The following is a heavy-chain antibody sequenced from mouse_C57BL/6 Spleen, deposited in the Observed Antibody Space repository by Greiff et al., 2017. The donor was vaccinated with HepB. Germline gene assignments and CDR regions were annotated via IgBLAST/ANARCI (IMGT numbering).Heavy chain of an antibody. D-gene: IGHD1-1*01. J-gene: IGHJ4*01. CDR3: ARGYYYGSSYDYYAMDY. Sequence: VMLVESGGGLVKPGGSLKLSCAASGFTFSSYAMSWVRQTPEKRLEWVATISDGGSYTYYPDNVKGRFTISRDNAKNDLYLQMSHLKSEDTAMYYCARGYYYGSSYDYYAMDYWGQGTSVTVAS. CDR2: ISDGGSYT. V-gene: IGHV5-4*03. CDR1: GFTFSSYA.